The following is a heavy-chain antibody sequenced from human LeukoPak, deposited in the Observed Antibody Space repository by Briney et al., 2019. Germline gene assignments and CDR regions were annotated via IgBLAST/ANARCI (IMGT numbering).Heavy chain of an antibody. V-gene: IGHV3-66*01. CDR1: GFTVSSNY. CDR2: IYSGGST. CDR3: ARDYPIWFGVSGMDV. Sequence: GGSLRLSCAASGFTVSSNYMSWVRQAPGKGLEWVSVIYSGGSTYYADSVKGRFTISRDNSKNTLYLQMNSLRAEDTAAYYCARDYPIWFGVSGMDVWGQGTTVTVSS. J-gene: IGHJ6*02. D-gene: IGHD3-10*01.